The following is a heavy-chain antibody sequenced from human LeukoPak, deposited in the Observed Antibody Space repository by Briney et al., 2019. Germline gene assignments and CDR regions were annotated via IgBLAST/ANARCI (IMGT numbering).Heavy chain of an antibody. CDR2: MSDVVAHT. CDR3: AKDNYGGVYAS. D-gene: IGHD3-16*01. CDR1: GFIFRNLG. Sequence: GGSLRLSCAASGFIFRNLGMSWIRQAPGKGREWGSHMSDVVAHTVYGDSVKGRFIISRENDNKRVYVEMNRVRREDTGIYYDAKDNYGGVYASWGQGPLVPVSS. J-gene: IGHJ1*01. V-gene: IGHV3-23*01.